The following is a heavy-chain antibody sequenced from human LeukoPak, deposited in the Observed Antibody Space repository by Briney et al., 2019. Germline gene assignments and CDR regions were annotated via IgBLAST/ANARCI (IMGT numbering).Heavy chain of an antibody. CDR2: IKEDGTYT. CDR1: GFSFSKYW. J-gene: IGHJ4*02. D-gene: IGHD3-9*01. V-gene: IGHV3-74*01. Sequence: PGGSLRLSCAASGFSFSKYWMHWVRQTPGEGLVWVSRIKEDGTYTSYADSVKGRFTISRDNARNTVFLQMNSLRAEDTAVYYCARDFDMGITPGDDFDFWGLGTLVTVSS. CDR3: ARDFDMGITPGDDFDF.